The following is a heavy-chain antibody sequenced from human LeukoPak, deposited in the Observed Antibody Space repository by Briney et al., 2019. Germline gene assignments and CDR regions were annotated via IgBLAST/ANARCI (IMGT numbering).Heavy chain of an antibody. CDR3: ARARGYSYGYYY. J-gene: IGHJ4*02. V-gene: IGHV4-39*07. Sequence: PSETLSLTCTVSGGSISSSSYYWGWIRQPPGKGLEWIGSIYYSGSTYYNPSLKSRVTISVDTSKNQFSLKLSSVTAADTAVYYCARARGYSYGYYYWGQGTLVTVSS. D-gene: IGHD5-18*01. CDR2: IYYSGST. CDR1: GGSISSSSYY.